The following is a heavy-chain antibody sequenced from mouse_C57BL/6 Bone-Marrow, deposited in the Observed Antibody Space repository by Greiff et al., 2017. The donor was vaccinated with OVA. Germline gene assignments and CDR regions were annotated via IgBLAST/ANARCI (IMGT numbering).Heavy chain of an antibody. J-gene: IGHJ1*03. Sequence: VKLVESGPGLVQPSQSLSITCTVSGFSLTSYGVHWVRQSPGKGLEWLGVIWSGGSTDYNAAFISRLSISKDNSKSQVFFKMNSLQADDTAIYYCARRTTVPYWYFDVWGTGTTVTVSS. CDR1: GFSLTSYG. CDR2: IWSGGST. V-gene: IGHV2-2*01. CDR3: ARRTTVPYWYFDV. D-gene: IGHD1-1*01.